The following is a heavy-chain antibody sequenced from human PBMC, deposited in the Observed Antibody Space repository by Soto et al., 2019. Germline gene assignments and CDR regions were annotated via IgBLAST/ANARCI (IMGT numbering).Heavy chain of an antibody. D-gene: IGHD4-17*01. Sequence: VESLKISCQVSGYTFTIYWICCVLEMPGKGLEWMGIIYPSDSDTRYSPSFQGQVTISADQSINTAYLQWDSLKASDTAIYYCARPANTVADHFDLWGQGTPVTVSS. V-gene: IGHV5-51*01. CDR3: ARPANTVADHFDL. J-gene: IGHJ4*02. CDR2: IYPSDSDT. CDR1: GYTFTIYW.